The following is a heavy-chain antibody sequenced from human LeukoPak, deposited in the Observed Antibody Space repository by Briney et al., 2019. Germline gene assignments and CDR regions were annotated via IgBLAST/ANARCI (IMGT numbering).Heavy chain of an antibody. CDR3: ARRIEYSSSYYYYYYMDV. D-gene: IGHD6-6*01. J-gene: IGHJ6*03. V-gene: IGHV5-51*01. CDR1: GYSFTSYW. Sequence: GESLKISCKGSGYSFTSYWIGWVRQMPGKGLEWMGIIYPGDSDTRYSPSFQGQVTISADKSISTAYLQWSGLKASDTAMYYCARRIEYSSSYYYYYYMDVWGKGTTVTVSS. CDR2: IYPGDSDT.